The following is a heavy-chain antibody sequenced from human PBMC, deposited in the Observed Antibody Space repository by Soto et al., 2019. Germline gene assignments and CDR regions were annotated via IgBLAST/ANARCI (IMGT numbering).Heavy chain of an antibody. J-gene: IGHJ6*02. Sequence: QVQLQESGPGLVKPSETLSLTCTVSGGSVSSGSYYWSWIRQPPGKGLEWIGYIYYSGSTNYNPSLKRRVTISVDTSKNQCSLKLSAVTAADTAVYYCARAGVDTASEIGYYYGMDVWGQGTTVTVSS. D-gene: IGHD5-18*01. CDR2: IYYSGST. V-gene: IGHV4-61*01. CDR1: GGSVSSGSYY. CDR3: ARAGVDTASEIGYYYGMDV.